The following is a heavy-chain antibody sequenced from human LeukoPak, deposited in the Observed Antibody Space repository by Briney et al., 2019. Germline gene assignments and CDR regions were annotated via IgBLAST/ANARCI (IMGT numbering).Heavy chain of an antibody. Sequence: GESLQISCTGSGYSFTSYWIGWVRPMPGKGLEWMGIIYTGDSDTRYSPFFQGQVTISADQSISTAYLQWSSLKASDTAMYYCARLSNYYDSSGYYYPRYYFDYWGQGTLVTVSS. CDR1: GYSFTSYW. CDR3: ARLSNYYDSSGYYYPRYYFDY. D-gene: IGHD3-22*01. J-gene: IGHJ4*02. V-gene: IGHV5-51*01. CDR2: IYTGDSDT.